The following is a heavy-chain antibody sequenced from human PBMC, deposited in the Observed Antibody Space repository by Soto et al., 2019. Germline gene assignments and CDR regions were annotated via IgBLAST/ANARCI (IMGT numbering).Heavy chain of an antibody. Sequence: GGSLRLSCAASGFPFSSYSMNWVRQAPGKGLEWVSSISSSSSYIYYADSVKGRFTISRDNARNSVYLQMNSLRAEDTAVYYCARDRYGDYVVDYWGQGTLVTFSS. V-gene: IGHV3-21*01. CDR3: ARDRYGDYVVDY. J-gene: IGHJ4*02. CDR2: ISSSSSYI. D-gene: IGHD4-17*01. CDR1: GFPFSSYS.